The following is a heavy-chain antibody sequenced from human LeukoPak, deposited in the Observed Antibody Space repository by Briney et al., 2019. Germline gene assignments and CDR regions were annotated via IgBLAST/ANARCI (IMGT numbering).Heavy chain of an antibody. J-gene: IGHJ4*02. CDR2: IYTSGST. D-gene: IGHD3-22*01. Sequence: TSQTLSLTCTVPGGSLSSGSYYWSWIRQPAGKGLEWIGRIYTSGSTNYNTSLKSRVTISVATSKNQFSLKLSSVNATDTAVYDCAREKRPRSYYDSSGYYDYWGQGTLVTVSS. CDR3: AREKRPRSYYDSSGYYDY. CDR1: GGSLSSGSYY. V-gene: IGHV4-61*02.